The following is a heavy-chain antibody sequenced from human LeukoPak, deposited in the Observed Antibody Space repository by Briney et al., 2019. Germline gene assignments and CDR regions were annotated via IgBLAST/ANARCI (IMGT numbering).Heavy chain of an antibody. CDR3: AREGYCNSTSCDKPFDY. CDR2: MNPDSGDT. V-gene: IGHV1-8*01. J-gene: IGHJ4*02. Sequence: ASVKVSCKASGYTFTSYEINWVRQATGHGLEWMGWMNPDSGDTAYAQKLQGRVTMTTDTSTSTAYMELRSLRSDDTALYYCAREGYCNSTSCDKPFDYWGQGTLVTVSS. D-gene: IGHD2-2*01. CDR1: GYTFTSYE.